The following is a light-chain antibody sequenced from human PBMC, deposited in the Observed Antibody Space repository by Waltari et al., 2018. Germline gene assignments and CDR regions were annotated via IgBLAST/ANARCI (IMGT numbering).Light chain of an antibody. CDR1: QSVLYDSNNKNY. CDR3: QQYYSMPVT. J-gene: IGKJ4*01. Sequence: DIVMTQSPDSLTVSLGERATINCKSSQSVLYDSNNKNYLAWYQQRPGQPPKLLIYWASTRESGFPDRFSGSGSGTAFTLTISSLQAEDVAVYYCQQYYSMPVTFGGGTKVEIK. CDR2: WAS. V-gene: IGKV4-1*01.